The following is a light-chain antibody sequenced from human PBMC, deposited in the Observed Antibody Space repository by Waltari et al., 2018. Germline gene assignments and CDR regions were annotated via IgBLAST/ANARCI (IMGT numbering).Light chain of an antibody. CDR1: SSYNL. CDR2: EDT. CDR3: CSHTGSNTWV. Sequence: QSALTQPASVSGSPGQPITISCTGTSSYNLVSWYQQYPGEAPKVVIFEDTKRPSGVSNSFSASKSGNTASLTISGLQAEDEADYYCCSHTGSNTWVFGGGTKVTVL. J-gene: IGLJ3*02. V-gene: IGLV2-23*01.